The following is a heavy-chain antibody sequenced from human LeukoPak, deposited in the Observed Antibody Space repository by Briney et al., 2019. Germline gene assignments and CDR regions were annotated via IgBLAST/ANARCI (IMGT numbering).Heavy chain of an antibody. Sequence: GGSLRLSCAASGFTFSSYAMHWVRQAPGKGLEWVAVISYDGSNKYYADSVKGRFTISRDNSKNTLYLQMNSLRAEDTAVYYCARDNPGCTNGVCDTTLDYWGQGTLVTVSS. D-gene: IGHD2-8*01. CDR3: ARDNPGCTNGVCDTTLDY. J-gene: IGHJ4*02. V-gene: IGHV3-30-3*01. CDR2: ISYDGSNK. CDR1: GFTFSSYA.